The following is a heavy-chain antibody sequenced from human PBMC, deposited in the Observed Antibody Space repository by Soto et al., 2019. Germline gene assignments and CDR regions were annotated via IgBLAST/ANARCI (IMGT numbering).Heavy chain of an antibody. J-gene: IGHJ5*02. V-gene: IGHV4-61*01. D-gene: IGHD3-3*01. Sequence: PSETLSLTCSVSGDSVSSDSYYWSWIRQPPGKPLEWIGYIYHSGSTSYNPSLQSRVTLSMNTSRNQFSLKLTSVTAADTAMYYCAREGGVLRFSHWLDPWGDVTLVPVSP. CDR1: GDSVSSDSYY. CDR2: IYHSGST. CDR3: AREGGVLRFSHWLDP.